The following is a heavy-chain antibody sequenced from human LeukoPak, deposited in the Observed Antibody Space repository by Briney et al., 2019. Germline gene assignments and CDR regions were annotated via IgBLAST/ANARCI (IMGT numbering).Heavy chain of an antibody. J-gene: IGHJ4*02. CDR1: GFTLSGNW. CDR2: INSDGSST. CDR3: ARRDNYDY. V-gene: IGHV3-74*01. Sequence: PGGSLRLSCAASGFTLSGNWMHWVRQAPGKGLVWVSRINSDGSSTSYADSVKGRFTISRDNAKNTLYLQMISLRAEDTAVYYRARRDNYDYWGQGTLVTVSS. D-gene: IGHD2-15*01.